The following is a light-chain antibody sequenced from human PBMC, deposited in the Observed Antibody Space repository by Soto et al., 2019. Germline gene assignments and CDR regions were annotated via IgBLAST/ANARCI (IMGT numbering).Light chain of an antibody. Sequence: EIVLTQSPGTLSLSPVERATLSCMASQTVSSSFLAWYQQKRGQAPRLLIYTASNRATGIPDRFSGSGSGTDFTLTITRLEPEDFAVYLCQQFSSYPLTFGGGTKVDIK. CDR3: QQFSSYPLT. CDR1: QTVSSSF. V-gene: IGKV3-20*01. CDR2: TAS. J-gene: IGKJ4*01.